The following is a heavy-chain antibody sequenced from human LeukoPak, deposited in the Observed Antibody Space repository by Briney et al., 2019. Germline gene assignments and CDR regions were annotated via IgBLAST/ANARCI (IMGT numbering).Heavy chain of an antibody. CDR1: GFTFSGYS. CDR3: ARDLFVRRYFDY. CDR2: ISSSSSYI. Sequence: GGSLRLSCAASGFTFSGYSMNWVRQAPGKGLEWVSSISSSSSYIYYADSVKGRFTISRDNAKNSLYLQMNSLRAEDTAVYYCARDLFVRRYFDYWGQGTLVTVSS. J-gene: IGHJ4*02. D-gene: IGHD3-10*01. V-gene: IGHV3-21*01.